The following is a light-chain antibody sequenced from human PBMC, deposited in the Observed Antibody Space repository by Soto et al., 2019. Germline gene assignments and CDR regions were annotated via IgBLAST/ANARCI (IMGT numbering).Light chain of an antibody. CDR2: RIS. V-gene: IGKV3-15*01. J-gene: IGKJ5*01. CDR3: QQYNQWPIT. CDR1: QSVGSN. Sequence: ERVMTQSPATLSVSPGERATLYCRASQSVGSNLAWYRQKPGQAPRLLIYRISARATDVPTRFSGSGSGTEFTLNITSLQSEDFGTNYCQQYNQWPITFGQGTRLEI.